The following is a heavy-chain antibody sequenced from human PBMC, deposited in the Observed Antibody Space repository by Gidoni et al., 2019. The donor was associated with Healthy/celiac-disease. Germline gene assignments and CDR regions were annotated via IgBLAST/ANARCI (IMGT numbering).Heavy chain of an antibody. Sequence: QVQLVESGGGVVQPGRSLRLSCAASGFTFSTYAMHWVRQAPGKGLEWVAVISYDGSNKYYADSVKGRFTISRDNSKNTLYLQMNSLRAEDTAVYYCARVLDYSGSYYVGGFDYWGQGTLVTVSS. J-gene: IGHJ4*02. CDR3: ARVLDYSGSYYVGGFDY. CDR2: ISYDGSNK. V-gene: IGHV3-30-3*01. CDR1: GFTFSTYA. D-gene: IGHD1-26*01.